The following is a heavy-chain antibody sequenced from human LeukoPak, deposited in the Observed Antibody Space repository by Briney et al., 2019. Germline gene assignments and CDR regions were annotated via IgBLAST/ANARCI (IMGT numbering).Heavy chain of an antibody. CDR3: ARHSGTFYYYYYMDV. V-gene: IGHV4-34*01. J-gene: IGHJ6*03. Sequence: SETLSLTCAVYGGSFSGYYWGWIRQPPGKGLECIGSMSYSGSTYYNPSLKSRITISVDTSKNQFSLKLSSVTAADTAVYYCARHSGTFYYYYYMDVWGKGTTVTVSS. CDR2: MSYSGST. D-gene: IGHD1-26*01. CDR1: GGSFSGYY.